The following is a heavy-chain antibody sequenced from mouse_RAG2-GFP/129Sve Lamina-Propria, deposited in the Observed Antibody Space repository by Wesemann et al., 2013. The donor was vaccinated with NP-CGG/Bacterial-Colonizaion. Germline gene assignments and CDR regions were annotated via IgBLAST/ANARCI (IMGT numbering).Heavy chain of an antibody. CDR3: VRHGANYYGSSYGLFAY. CDR1: GFSFNTYA. Sequence: EVQLVESGGGLVQPKGSLKLSCAASGFSFNTYAMNWVRQAPGKGLEWVARIRSKSNNYATYYADSVKDRFTISRDDSESMLYLQMNNLKTEDTAMYYCVRHGANYYGSSYGLFAYWGQGTLVTVSA. V-gene: IGHV10-1*01. CDR2: IRSKSNNYAT. J-gene: IGHJ3*01. D-gene: IGHD1-1*01.